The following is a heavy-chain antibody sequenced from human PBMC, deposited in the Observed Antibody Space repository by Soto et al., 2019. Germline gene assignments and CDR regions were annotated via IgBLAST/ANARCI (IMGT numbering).Heavy chain of an antibody. CDR1: GGSISSYY. D-gene: IGHD6-25*01. CDR2: IYYSGST. CDR3: ARPHGGSSGWDNWFDP. J-gene: IGHJ5*02. Sequence: SETLSLTCTVSGGSISSYYWSWIRQPPGKGLEWIGYIYYSGSTNYNPSLKSRGTISVDTSKNQFSLKLSSGTAADTAVYYCARPHGGSSGWDNWFDPWGQGTLVTVS. V-gene: IGHV4-59*01.